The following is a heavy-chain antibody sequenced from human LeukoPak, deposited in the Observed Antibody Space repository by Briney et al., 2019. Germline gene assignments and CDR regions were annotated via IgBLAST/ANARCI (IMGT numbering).Heavy chain of an antibody. D-gene: IGHD3-10*01. V-gene: IGHV3-7*01. J-gene: IGHJ5*02. CDR3: AKLNWARGVISNWFDP. CDR2: IKEDGSET. Sequence: GGSLRLSCAASGFTFSTYWMTWVRQAPGKGPEWMAKIKEDGSETEYVDSVRGRFAISRDNAKNSLHLQMNSLRADDTAVYYCAKLNWARGVISNWFDPWGQGTLVTVSS. CDR1: GFTFSTYW.